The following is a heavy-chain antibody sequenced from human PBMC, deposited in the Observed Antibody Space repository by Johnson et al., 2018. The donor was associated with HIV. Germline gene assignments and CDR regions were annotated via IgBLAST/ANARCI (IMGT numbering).Heavy chain of an antibody. J-gene: IGHJ3*01. CDR3: AKDDNLGVWYSDAFDV. Sequence: QVQLVESGGGVVQPGRSLRLSCAASGFTFSSYAMHWVRQPPGKGLEWVAVISYGGNKQYYVDSVEGRFTMSRDNSKNTLYLHMKSLRPEDTSIYYCAKDDNLGVWYSDAFDVWGQGTVVTVSS. CDR1: GFTFSSYA. CDR2: ISYGGNKQ. D-gene: IGHD6-19*01. V-gene: IGHV3-30-3*01.